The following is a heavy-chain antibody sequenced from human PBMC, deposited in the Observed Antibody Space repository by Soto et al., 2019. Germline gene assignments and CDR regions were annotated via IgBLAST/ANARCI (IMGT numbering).Heavy chain of an antibody. CDR1: GYTFTNYR. Sequence: QVQLVQSGAEVKKPGASVKVSCKASGYTFTNYRITWLRQAPGQGLEWMGWIVAYNGHTNYTQNLQGGVTMTTDTSTRTAYMELRSLTSDDTAVYYCAREAGKSVDYWGQGTLVTVSS. CDR2: IVAYNGHT. J-gene: IGHJ4*02. CDR3: AREAGKSVDY. V-gene: IGHV1-18*01.